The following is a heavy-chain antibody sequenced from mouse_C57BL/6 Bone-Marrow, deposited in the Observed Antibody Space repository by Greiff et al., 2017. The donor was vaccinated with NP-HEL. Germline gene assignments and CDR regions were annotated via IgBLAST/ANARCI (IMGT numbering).Heavy chain of an antibody. CDR2: IDPSDSYT. V-gene: IGHV1-50*01. J-gene: IGHJ4*01. CDR3: ARSSTVVEGVDY. Sequence: VQLQQPGAELVKPGASVKLSCKASGYTFTSYWMQWVKQRPGQGLEWIGEIDPSDSYTNYNQKFKGKATLTVDPSSSTAYMQLSSLTSEDSAVYYCARSSTVVEGVDYWGQGTSVTVSS. CDR1: GYTFTSYW. D-gene: IGHD1-1*01.